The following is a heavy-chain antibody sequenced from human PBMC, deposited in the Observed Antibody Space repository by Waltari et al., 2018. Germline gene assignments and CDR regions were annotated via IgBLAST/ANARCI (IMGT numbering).Heavy chain of an antibody. V-gene: IGHV4-39*01. J-gene: IGHJ1*01. D-gene: IGHD4-17*01. Sequence: QLQLQESGPGLVRPSETLSLTCPVSGGPITTNYHWAWIRQPPGKGLEWMGNMQYRGSTFYNPSLMSRVTISLDTSKNQFSLTLTSVDAADTAVYFCGRIAFGDDGGYFQYWGQGTLVTVSS. CDR1: GGPITTNYH. CDR3: GRIAFGDDGGYFQY. CDR2: MQYRGST.